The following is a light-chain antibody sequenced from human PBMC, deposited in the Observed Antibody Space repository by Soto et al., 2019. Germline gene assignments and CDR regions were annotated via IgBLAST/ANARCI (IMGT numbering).Light chain of an antibody. CDR2: AAS. J-gene: IGKJ4*01. CDR1: QDISSY. CDR3: QQLKSYPLS. V-gene: IGKV1-9*01. Sequence: DIQLTQSPSFLSASVGDRVTITCRTSQDISSYLAWYQQKPGKAPQLLISAASTLQSGLPSRFSGSRSGTEFTLTISSLQPEDFSTDYCQQLKSYPLSFGGGTKVEI.